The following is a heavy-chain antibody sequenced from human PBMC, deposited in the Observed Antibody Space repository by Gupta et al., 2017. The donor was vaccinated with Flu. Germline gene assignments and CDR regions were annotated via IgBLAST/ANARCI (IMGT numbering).Heavy chain of an antibody. V-gene: IGHV3-48*03. CDR1: GFTLSTYE. D-gene: IGHD6-19*01. J-gene: IGHJ3*01. Sequence: EVQLVDSGGDLVQPGGSLRLSCAASGFTLSTYEMNWVRQAPGRGLEWVSYISSDGTTIYYADSVRGRFTISTDNAKNSLYLQMNSLRDEDTAVYYCARTKSSGWYFGGFDVWGQGTVVTVSS. CDR3: ARTKSSGWYFGGFDV. CDR2: ISSDGTTI.